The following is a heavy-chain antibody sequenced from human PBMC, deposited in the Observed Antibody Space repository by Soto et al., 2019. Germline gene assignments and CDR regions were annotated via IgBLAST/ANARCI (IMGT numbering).Heavy chain of an antibody. CDR1: GYTFTSYG. V-gene: IGHV1-18*01. CDR3: ARGTTVVVTYYYMDA. J-gene: IGHJ6*03. D-gene: IGHD2-15*01. Sequence: VKVSCKASGYTFTSYGISWVRQAPGQGLEWMGWISAYDGNTNYAQKLQGRVTMTTDKSTSTAYMELRSLRSDDTAVYYCARGTTVVVTYYYMDAWGKGTTVTVCS. CDR2: ISAYDGNT.